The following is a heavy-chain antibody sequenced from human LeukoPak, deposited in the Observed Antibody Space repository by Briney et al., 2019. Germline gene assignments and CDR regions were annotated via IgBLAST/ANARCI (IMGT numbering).Heavy chain of an antibody. CDR3: AREGIRGVIPPFDY. D-gene: IGHD3-10*01. Sequence: GGSLRLSCAASGFTFSSYSMNWVRQAPGKGLEWVSSISSSSSYIYYADSVKGRFTISRDNAKNSLYLQMNSLRDEDTAVYYCAREGIRGVIPPFDYWGQGTLVTVSS. CDR2: ISSSSSYI. V-gene: IGHV3-21*01. CDR1: GFTFSSYS. J-gene: IGHJ4*02.